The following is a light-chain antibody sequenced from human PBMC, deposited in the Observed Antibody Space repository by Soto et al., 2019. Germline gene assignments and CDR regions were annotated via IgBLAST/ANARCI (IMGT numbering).Light chain of an antibody. V-gene: IGLV9-49*01. CDR1: SGYSNYK. Sequence: QSVLTQPPSASASLGASVTLTCTLSSGYSNYKADWYQQRPGKGPRFVMRVGTGGIVGSKGDGIPDRFSVLGSGLNRYLTIKNIQEEDESDYHCGADHGSGSNFVSVVFGGGTKLTVL. CDR3: GADHGSGSNFVSVV. CDR2: VGTGGIVG. J-gene: IGLJ2*01.